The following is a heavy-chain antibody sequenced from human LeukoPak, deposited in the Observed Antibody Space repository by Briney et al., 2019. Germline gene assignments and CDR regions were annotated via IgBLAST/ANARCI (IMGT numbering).Heavy chain of an antibody. V-gene: IGHV4-59*12. CDR1: GGSISSYY. J-gene: IGHJ5*02. D-gene: IGHD6-13*01. CDR2: IYYSGST. CDR3: ARDVTENEQQLLHWGFRSPNWFDP. Sequence: PSETLSLTCTVSGGSISSYYWSWIRQPPGKGLEWIGYIYYSGSTNYNPSLKSRVTISVDTPKNQFSLKLRSVTAADTAVYYCARDVTENEQQLLHWGFRSPNWFDPWGQGTLVTVSS.